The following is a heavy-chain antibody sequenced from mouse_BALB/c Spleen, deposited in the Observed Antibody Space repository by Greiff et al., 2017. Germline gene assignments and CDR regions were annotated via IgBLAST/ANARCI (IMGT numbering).Heavy chain of an antibody. V-gene: IGHV5-9-4*01. CDR1: GFTFSSYA. D-gene: IGHD1-1*01. CDR3: ARGGTTVVATDYAMDY. CDR2: ISSGGSYT. J-gene: IGHJ4*01. Sequence: EVKLVESGGGLVKPGGSLKLSCAASGFTFSSYAMSWVRQSPEKRLEWVAEISSGGSYTYYPDTVTGRFTISRDNAKNTLYLEMSSLRSEDTAMYYCARGGTTVVATDYAMDYWGQGTSVTVSS.